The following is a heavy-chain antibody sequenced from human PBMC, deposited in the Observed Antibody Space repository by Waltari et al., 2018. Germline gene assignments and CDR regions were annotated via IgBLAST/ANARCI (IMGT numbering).Heavy chain of an antibody. D-gene: IGHD6-13*01. CDR3: ARAIAAAGDY. Sequence: EVQLVESGGGLVQPGGSLGLSCAASGFTFSSYWMHWVGKAPGKGLVWVSRINSDGSSTSYADSVKGRFTISRDNAKNTLDLQMNSLRAEDTAVYYCARAIAAAGDYWGQGTLVTVSS. CDR2: INSDGSST. J-gene: IGHJ4*02. CDR1: GFTFSSYW. V-gene: IGHV3-74*01.